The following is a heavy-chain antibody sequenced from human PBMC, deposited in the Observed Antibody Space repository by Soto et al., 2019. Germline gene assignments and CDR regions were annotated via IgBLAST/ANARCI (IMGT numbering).Heavy chain of an antibody. V-gene: IGHV1-46*01. CDR1: GYTFTSYY. Sequence: QVQLVQSGAEVKKPGASVKVSCKASGYTFTSYYMHWVRQAPGQGREWMVIINPSGGSTSYAQKFQGRVTMTRDTSTSTVYMELSSLRSEDTAVYYCASTRPYGGNSHYFDYWGQGTLVTVSS. D-gene: IGHD4-17*01. CDR2: INPSGGST. CDR3: ASTRPYGGNSHYFDY. J-gene: IGHJ4*02.